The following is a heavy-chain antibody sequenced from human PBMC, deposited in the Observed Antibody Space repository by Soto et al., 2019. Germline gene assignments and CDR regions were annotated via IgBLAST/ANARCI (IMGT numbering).Heavy chain of an antibody. J-gene: IGHJ4*02. D-gene: IGHD3-16*02. V-gene: IGHV3-23*01. Sequence: EVQLLESGGGLVQPGGSLRLSCAASGFTFSSVAMSWVRQAPGKGLEWVSAISGSGGSTYYADSVKGRFTISRDKTTNTLSLQMNTLRAEDTAVYYCAKDLAPFGGAIFTSFDYWGQGTLVIVSS. CDR2: ISGSGGST. CDR3: AKDLAPFGGAIFTSFDY. CDR1: GFTFSSVA.